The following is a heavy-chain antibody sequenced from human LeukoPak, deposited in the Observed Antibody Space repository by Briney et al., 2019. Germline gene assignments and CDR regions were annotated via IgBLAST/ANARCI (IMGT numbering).Heavy chain of an antibody. CDR1: GFSISSYY. Sequence: KPAETLSLTCTVSGFSISSYYLSWVRQPPGKGLEWLGYIYYSGSTNYNPSLKSRVTISVDTSKNQFSLKLSSVTAADTAVYYCARDRGQQLSRWFDPWGQGKLVTVSS. V-gene: IGHV4-59*01. CDR2: IYYSGST. CDR3: ARDRGQQLSRWFDP. J-gene: IGHJ5*02. D-gene: IGHD6-13*01.